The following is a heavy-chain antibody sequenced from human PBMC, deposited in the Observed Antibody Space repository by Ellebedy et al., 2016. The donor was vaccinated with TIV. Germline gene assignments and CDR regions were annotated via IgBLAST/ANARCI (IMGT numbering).Heavy chain of an antibody. J-gene: IGHJ6*02. V-gene: IGHV3-33*06. CDR2: IWYDGSNE. Sequence: GESLKISCVVSGFTFSSYGMHWVRQAPGKGLEWVAVIWYDGSNEYYADSVKGRFTISRDNSKNTLYLQMNSLRAEDTAVYYCAKRVTMVREVITYYHYAMDVWGQGTTVTVSS. CDR3: AKRVTMVREVITYYHYAMDV. D-gene: IGHD3-10*01. CDR1: GFTFSSYG.